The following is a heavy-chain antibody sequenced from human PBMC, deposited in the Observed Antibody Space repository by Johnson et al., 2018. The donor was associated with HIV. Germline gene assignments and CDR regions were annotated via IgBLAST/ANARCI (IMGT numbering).Heavy chain of an antibody. CDR3: VKGIDSSRWYVFDI. J-gene: IGHJ3*02. Sequence: VQLVESGGGVVQPGRSLTLSCAASQFNFANYGMHWVRQAPGKGLEWVAIISYDGSNKYYADSVKGRFTISRDNSKNTLYLQMNSLRAEDTAVYYCVKGIDSSRWYVFDIWGQGTMVTVSS. CDR2: ISYDGSNK. CDR1: QFNFANYG. V-gene: IGHV3-30*18. D-gene: IGHD6-13*01.